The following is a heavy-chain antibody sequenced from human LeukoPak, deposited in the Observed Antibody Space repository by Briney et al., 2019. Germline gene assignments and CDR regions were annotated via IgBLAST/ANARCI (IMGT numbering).Heavy chain of an antibody. D-gene: IGHD3-22*01. CDR3: ARDVRDYYNIRGFGY. CDR2: IYYSGST. V-gene: IGHV4-39*07. J-gene: IGHJ4*02. CDR1: GGSISSSSYY. Sequence: SETLSLTCTVSGGSISSSSYYWGWIRQPPGKGLEWIGSIYYSGSTYYNPSLKSRVTISVDTSKNQFSLKLSSVTAADTAVYYCARDVRDYYNIRGFGYWGQGTLVTVSS.